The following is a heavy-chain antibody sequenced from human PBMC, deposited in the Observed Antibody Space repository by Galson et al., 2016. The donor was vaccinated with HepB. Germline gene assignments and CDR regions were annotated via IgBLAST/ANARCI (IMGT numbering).Heavy chain of an antibody. Sequence: SLRLSCAASGFTFRIYAMAWVRQAPGKGLDWVSVISGGGGNTDYADSVQGRFTIPRDNSKSTLYLQMNSLRAEDTAVYYCAKWIAPTGPNIPDTFDFWGQGTLVTVSS. CDR2: ISGGGGNT. V-gene: IGHV3-23*01. CDR3: AKWIAPTGPNIPDTFDF. J-gene: IGHJ4*02. D-gene: IGHD2-2*02. CDR1: GFTFRIYA.